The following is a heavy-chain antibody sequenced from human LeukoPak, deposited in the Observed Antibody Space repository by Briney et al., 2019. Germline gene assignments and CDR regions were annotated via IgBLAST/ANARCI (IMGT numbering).Heavy chain of an antibody. J-gene: IGHJ4*02. CDR3: ARDGDPDIVVVPAANYYFDY. D-gene: IGHD2-2*01. Sequence: ASVKVSCKASGYTFTGYYMHWVRQAPGQGLEWMGMINPSGGSTSYAQKFQGRVTMTRDTSTNTVYMELSSLRSEDTAVYYCARDGDPDIVVVPAANYYFDYWGQGTWSPSPQ. CDR2: INPSGGST. V-gene: IGHV1-46*01. CDR1: GYTFTGYY.